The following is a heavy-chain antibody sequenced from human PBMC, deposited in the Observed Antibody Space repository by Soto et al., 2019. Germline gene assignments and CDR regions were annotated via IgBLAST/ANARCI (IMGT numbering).Heavy chain of an antibody. V-gene: IGHV3-30*18. CDR2: ISYDGSNK. Sequence: GGSLRLSCAASGFTFSSYGMHWVRQAPGKGLEWVAVISYDGSNKYYADSVKGRFTISRDNSKNTLYLQMNSLRAEDTAVYYCAKDGYCSGGSCYGSDYYYYGMDVWGQGTTVTVSS. J-gene: IGHJ6*02. D-gene: IGHD2-15*01. CDR1: GFTFSSYG. CDR3: AKDGYCSGGSCYGSDYYYYGMDV.